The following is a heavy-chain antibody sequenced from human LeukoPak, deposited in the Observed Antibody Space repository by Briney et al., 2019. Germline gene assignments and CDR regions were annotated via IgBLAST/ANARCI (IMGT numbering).Heavy chain of an antibody. CDR1: GGFISSSSYY. V-gene: IGHV4-39*07. Sequence: SETLSLTCTVSGGFISSSSYYWGWIRQPPGKGLEWFGSIYYSGSTYYNPSLKSRVTISVDTSKNQLSLKLSSVTAADTAVYYCARDYGGNSFDYWGQGTLVTVSS. D-gene: IGHD4-23*01. CDR3: ARDYGGNSFDY. J-gene: IGHJ4*02. CDR2: IYYSGST.